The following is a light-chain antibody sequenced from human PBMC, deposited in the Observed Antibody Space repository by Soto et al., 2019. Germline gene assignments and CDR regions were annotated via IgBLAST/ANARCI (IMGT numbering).Light chain of an antibody. CDR2: AAS. J-gene: IGKJ1*01. CDR3: QQSYSTPQT. CDR1: QSISSY. V-gene: IGKV1-39*01. Sequence: DIQMTQSPSSLSASVGDRVTITCRASQSISSYLNWYQQNPGKAPKLLIYAASSLQSGGPSRFSGSGSGTDFTLTISSLQPEDFAPHYCQQSYSTPQTFGQGTKVEIK.